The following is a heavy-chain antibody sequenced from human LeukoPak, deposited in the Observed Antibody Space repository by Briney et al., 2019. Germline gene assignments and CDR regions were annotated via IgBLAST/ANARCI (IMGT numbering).Heavy chain of an antibody. CDR3: ARDYGGSPPGRALDI. CDR2: IWYDGSNK. V-gene: IGHV3-33*01. D-gene: IGHD4-23*01. Sequence: GGSLRLSCAASGFTFSSYGMHWVRQAPGKGLEWVAVIWYDGSNKYYADSVKGRFTISRDNSKNTLYLQMNSLRAEDTAVYYCARDYGGSPPGRALDIWGQGTMVTVSS. CDR1: GFTFSSYG. J-gene: IGHJ3*02.